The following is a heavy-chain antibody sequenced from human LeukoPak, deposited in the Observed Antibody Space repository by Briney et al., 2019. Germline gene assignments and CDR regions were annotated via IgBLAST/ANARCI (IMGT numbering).Heavy chain of an antibody. Sequence: GGSLRLSCAASGFTFNSQWMSWVRQAPGKGLEWGACIKADGSDKYYVGSVRGRFTISRDNAKNSLYLEMNSLTAEDTAVYYCASLDTVRAPLPDWGQGTLVTVSS. CDR3: ASLDTVRAPLPD. CDR2: IKADGSDK. D-gene: IGHD2-15*01. J-gene: IGHJ4*02. CDR1: GFTFNSQW. V-gene: IGHV3-7*01.